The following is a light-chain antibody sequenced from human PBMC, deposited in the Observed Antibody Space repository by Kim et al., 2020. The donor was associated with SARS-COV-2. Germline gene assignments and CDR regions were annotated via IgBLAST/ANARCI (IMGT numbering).Light chain of an antibody. V-gene: IGLV2-23*01. CDR1: SSNVGSYTL. CDR2: ENS. J-gene: IGLJ3*02. Sequence: GQSVTISCSGTSSNVGSYTLISYYQQHPTTAPKLMFYENSRRPWGVSNRFAGSKSGNASSPTSAGLHAEDAADYCCSSYASSNAWVFGGGTKLTVL. CDR3: SSYASSNAWV.